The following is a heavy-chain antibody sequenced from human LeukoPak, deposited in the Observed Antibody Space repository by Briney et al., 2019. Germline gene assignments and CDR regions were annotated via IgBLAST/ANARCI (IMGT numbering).Heavy chain of an antibody. V-gene: IGHV4-34*01. CDR3: ARVPKYFDL. Sequence: SETLSLTCAVYGGSFSGFYWTWIRQPPGKGLEWIGQINHNRNTHYNPSLKSRVTISVDTSKNQFSLKLSSVTAADTAVYYRARVPKYFDLWGRGTLVTVSS. J-gene: IGHJ2*01. CDR2: INHNRNT. CDR1: GGSFSGFY.